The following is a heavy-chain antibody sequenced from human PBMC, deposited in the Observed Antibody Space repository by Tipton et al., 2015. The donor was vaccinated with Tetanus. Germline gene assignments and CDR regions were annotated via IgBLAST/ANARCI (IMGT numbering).Heavy chain of an antibody. J-gene: IGHJ2*01. CDR1: GFTVSSNY. CDR3: ARVPLDGGYFDV. D-gene: IGHD2-15*01. V-gene: IGHV3-53*01. Sequence: SLRLSCAVSGFTVSSNYIGWVRQAPGKGLEWVSIIYAAGSTYYADSVKGRFTISRDISNDKVFLQMDSVRPEDTAVYYCARVPLDGGYFDVWGRGTLVTVSS. CDR2: IYAAGST.